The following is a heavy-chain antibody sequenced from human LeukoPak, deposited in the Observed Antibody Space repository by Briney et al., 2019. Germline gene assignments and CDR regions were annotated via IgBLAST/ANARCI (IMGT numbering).Heavy chain of an antibody. CDR2: IYTSGST. CDR1: GGSISNYY. Sequence: PSETLSLTCTVSGGSISNYYWSWIRQPAGKGLEWIGRIYTSGSTNYNPSLKSRVTMSVGTSKNQFSLKLSSVTAADTAVYYCARAYYDFWSGYALAYWGQGTLVTVSS. J-gene: IGHJ4*02. CDR3: ARAYYDFWSGYALAY. D-gene: IGHD3-3*01. V-gene: IGHV4-4*07.